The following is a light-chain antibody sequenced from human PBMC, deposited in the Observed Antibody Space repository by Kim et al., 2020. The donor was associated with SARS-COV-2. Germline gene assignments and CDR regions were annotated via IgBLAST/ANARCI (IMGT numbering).Light chain of an antibody. J-gene: IGLJ2*01. CDR1: HIGCKS. V-gene: IGLV3-21*03. Sequence: APGKTARITCGGNHIGCKSVPWYQQKPGQAPVLVVYDDSDRPSGIPERFSGSNSGNTASLTISRVEAGDEADYYCQVWDSSSDHVVFGGGTQLTVL. CDR3: QVWDSSSDHVV. CDR2: DDS.